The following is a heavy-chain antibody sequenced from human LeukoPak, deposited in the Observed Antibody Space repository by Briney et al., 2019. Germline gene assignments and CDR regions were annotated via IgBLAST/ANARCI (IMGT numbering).Heavy chain of an antibody. CDR3: AKDSRIVGDAFDI. CDR1: GFTFSSYG. V-gene: IGHV3-30*18. CDR2: ISYDGSNK. D-gene: IGHD1-26*01. Sequence: GGSLRLSCAASGFTFSSYGMHWVHQAPGKGLEWVAVISYDGSNKYYADSVKGRFTISRDNSKNTLYLQMNSLRAEDTAVYYCAKDSRIVGDAFDIWGQGTMVTVSS. J-gene: IGHJ3*02.